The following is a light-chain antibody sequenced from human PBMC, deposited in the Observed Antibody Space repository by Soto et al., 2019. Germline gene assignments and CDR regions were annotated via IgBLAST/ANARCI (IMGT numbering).Light chain of an antibody. CDR2: TAS. V-gene: IGKV1-27*01. Sequence: DIQMTQSPSSLSASVGDRVPITCRASQGISNYLAWYQQKPGKVPKLLIYTASTLQSGVPSRFSGSVSGTDFTLTISSLQPEDVATNYFQKYDSDPWTFGQGTKVEIK. CDR1: QGISNY. CDR3: QKYDSDPWT. J-gene: IGKJ1*01.